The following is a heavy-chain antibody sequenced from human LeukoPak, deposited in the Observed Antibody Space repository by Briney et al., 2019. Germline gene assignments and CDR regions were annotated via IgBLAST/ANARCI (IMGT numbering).Heavy chain of an antibody. CDR3: ARDADSGYDNYYYYYMDV. CDR2: ISSSGSTI. V-gene: IGHV3-11*04. Sequence: PGGSLRLSCAASGFTFSDYYMSWIRQAPGKGLEGVSYISSSGSTIYYADSVKGRFTISRDNAKNSLYLQMNSLRAEDTAVYYCARDADSGYDNYYYYYMDVWGKGTTVTVSS. CDR1: GFTFSDYY. J-gene: IGHJ6*03. D-gene: IGHD5-12*01.